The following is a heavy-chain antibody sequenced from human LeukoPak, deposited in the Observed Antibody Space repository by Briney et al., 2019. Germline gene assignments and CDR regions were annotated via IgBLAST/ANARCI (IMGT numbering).Heavy chain of an antibody. CDR2: ITSSTLYI. CDR3: ARDHYYDSSGYFPGYFDY. Sequence: GGSLRLSCAASGFTFSSYTLNWVRQAPGKGLEWVSSITSSTLYIYYADSVKGRFTISRDNTKNSLYLQMNSLRAEDTAVYYCARDHYYDSSGYFPGYFDYWGQGTLVTVSS. CDR1: GFTFSSYT. V-gene: IGHV3-21*01. J-gene: IGHJ4*02. D-gene: IGHD3-22*01.